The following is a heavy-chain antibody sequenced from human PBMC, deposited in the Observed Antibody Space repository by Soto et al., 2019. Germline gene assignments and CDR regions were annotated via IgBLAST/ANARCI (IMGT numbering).Heavy chain of an antibody. CDR3: ARDVKKLRFLDF. V-gene: IGHV3-30-3*01. CDR2: LSADGTNK. CDR1: VFTFHTYA. D-gene: IGHD3-3*01. J-gene: IGHJ4*02. Sequence: PGGALRLSCAESVFTFHTYAFHWVRQARGKGLECLAVLSADGTNKCYADSETCRFTISRDNSKNQPYLRMASLGGEDRVWYFCARDVKKLRFLDFWGQRTLVTVTS.